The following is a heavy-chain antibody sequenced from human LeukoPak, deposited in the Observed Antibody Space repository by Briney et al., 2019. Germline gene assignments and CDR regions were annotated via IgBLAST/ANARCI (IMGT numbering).Heavy chain of an antibody. J-gene: IGHJ4*02. D-gene: IGHD6-13*01. Sequence: GGSLRLSCAASGFTFSSYAMSWAGQAQGKGLEWVSAISGSGGSTYYADSVKGRFTISRDNSKNTLYLQMNSLRAEDTAVYYCAKSRVSRHFDYWGQGTLVTVSS. CDR3: AKSRVSRHFDY. CDR2: ISGSGGST. CDR1: GFTFSSYA. V-gene: IGHV3-23*01.